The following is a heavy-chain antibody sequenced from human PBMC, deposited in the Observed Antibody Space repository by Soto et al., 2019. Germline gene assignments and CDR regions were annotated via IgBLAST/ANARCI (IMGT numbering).Heavy chain of an antibody. V-gene: IGHV4-59*01. J-gene: IGHJ4*02. CDR2: VYYSGSV. Sequence: PSETLSLTCTVSGDSIRPYYWTWIRQPPGKGLEWIGYVYYSGSVNYKSSLKSRVTMSVDTSKNQFSLRLNSVTAADTAVYYFARVTYYSFPAYSYYFDSWGQETLVPVSS. CDR1: GDSIRPYY. CDR3: ARVTYYSFPAYSYYFDS. D-gene: IGHD3-9*01.